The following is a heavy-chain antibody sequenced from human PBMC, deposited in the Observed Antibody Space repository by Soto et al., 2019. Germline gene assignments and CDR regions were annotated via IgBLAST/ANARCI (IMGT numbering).Heavy chain of an antibody. V-gene: IGHV4-39*01. CDR2: IYYSGST. Sequence: SETLSLTCTVSVGSITSSSYYWSWIRQSPGKGLEWIGNIYYSGSTSYSPSLKSRVTVSVDTSKNQFSLNLNSVTTADTAVYYCASAYFDSSGYYFDYWGQGTLVTVSS. J-gene: IGHJ4*02. D-gene: IGHD3-22*01. CDR1: VGSITSSSYY. CDR3: ASAYFDSSGYYFDY.